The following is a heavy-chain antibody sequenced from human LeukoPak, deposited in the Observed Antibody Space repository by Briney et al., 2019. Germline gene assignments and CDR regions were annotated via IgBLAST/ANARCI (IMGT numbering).Heavy chain of an antibody. D-gene: IGHD3-22*01. V-gene: IGHV3-23*01. CDR2: ISTSGGTT. CDR3: ARDTDYDSSGTTFDY. J-gene: IGHJ4*02. Sequence: GGSLRLSCAASGFTFSSYAMSWVRQAPGKGLEWVSGISTSGGTTSYADSVKGRFTLSRDNAKNSLYLQMNSLRAEDTAVYYCARDTDYDSSGTTFDYWGQGTLVTVSS. CDR1: GFTFSSYA.